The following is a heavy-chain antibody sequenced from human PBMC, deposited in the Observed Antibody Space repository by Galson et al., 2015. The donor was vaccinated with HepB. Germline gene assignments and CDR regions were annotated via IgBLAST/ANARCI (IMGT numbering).Heavy chain of an antibody. Sequence: SVKVSCKASGGTFSSYAISWVRQAPGQGLEWMGRIIPILGIANYAQKFQGRVTITADKSTSTAYMELSSLRSEDTAVYYCARVPPGSFTAMGRYFDYWGQGTLVTVSS. J-gene: IGHJ4*02. CDR3: ARVPPGSFTAMGRYFDY. V-gene: IGHV1-69*04. D-gene: IGHD5-18*01. CDR2: IIPILGIA. CDR1: GGTFSSYA.